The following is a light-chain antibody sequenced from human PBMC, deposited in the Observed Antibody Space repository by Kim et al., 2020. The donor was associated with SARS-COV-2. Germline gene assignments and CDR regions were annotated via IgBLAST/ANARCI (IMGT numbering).Light chain of an antibody. CDR3: SSYTSSDSWV. V-gene: IGLV2-14*04. CDR1: NSDFGRYNE. CDR2: DVS. J-gene: IGLJ3*02. Sequence: GPSITISCTVTNSDFGRYNECSWFQQHPGKAPKVMIYDVSKRPSGVSSLFSGSKSGNTASLTISGLQAEDEAEYYCSSYTSSDSWVFGGGTKVTVL.